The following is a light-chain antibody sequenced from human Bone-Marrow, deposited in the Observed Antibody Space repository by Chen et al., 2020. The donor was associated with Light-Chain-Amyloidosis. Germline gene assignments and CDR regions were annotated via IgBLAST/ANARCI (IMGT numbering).Light chain of an antibody. CDR2: EVS. CDR3: SSYAGSNNFV. CDR1: SSDVGDYKD. Sequence: QSALAQPPSASGSPGQSVTISCAGTSSDVGDYKDVSWYQQHPGKAPTLMIYEVSKRPSGVPVRFSGSKSGNTASLTVSGLQAEDEADYYCSSYAGSNNFVFGTGTKVTVL. J-gene: IGLJ1*01. V-gene: IGLV2-8*01.